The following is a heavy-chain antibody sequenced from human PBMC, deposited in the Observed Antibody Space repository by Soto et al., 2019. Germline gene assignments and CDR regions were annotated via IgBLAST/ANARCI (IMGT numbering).Heavy chain of an antibody. CDR1: GGTFSSYA. Sequence: QVQLVQSGAEVKKPGSSVKVSCKASGGTFSSYAISWVRQAPGQGLEWMGGFIPMFNRPHSARKFQGRVTITAAESTSTAYMDLRSLRSEDTAVYYCARGQFHHVSNYYYALDVWGQGTTVTVSS. CDR3: ARGQFHHVSNYYYALDV. CDR2: FIPMFNRP. V-gene: IGHV1-69*01. J-gene: IGHJ6*02.